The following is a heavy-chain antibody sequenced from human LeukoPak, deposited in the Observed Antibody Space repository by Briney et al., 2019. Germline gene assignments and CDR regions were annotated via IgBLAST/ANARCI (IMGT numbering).Heavy chain of an antibody. Sequence: GASVKVSCKASGGTFSSYAISWVRQAPGQGLEWMGRIIPILGIANYAQKFQGRVTITADKSTSTAYMELSSLRSEDTAVYYCASVLSGIAVAGSFDPWGQGTLVTDSS. D-gene: IGHD6-19*01. V-gene: IGHV1-69*04. CDR3: ASVLSGIAVAGSFDP. J-gene: IGHJ5*02. CDR1: GGTFSSYA. CDR2: IIPILGIA.